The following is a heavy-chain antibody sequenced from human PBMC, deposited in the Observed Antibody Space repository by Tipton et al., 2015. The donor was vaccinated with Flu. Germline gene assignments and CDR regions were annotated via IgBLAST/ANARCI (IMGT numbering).Heavy chain of an antibody. J-gene: IGHJ6*02. CDR1: GFTFSTSS. CDR2: IVVGSGNT. D-gene: IGHD3-9*01. CDR3: AADVARAGNYYVLDV. V-gene: IGHV1-58*02. Sequence: QLVQSGPEVEKPGTSVKVSCMASGFTFSTSSMQWVRQARGQRLEWMGWIVVGSGNTHYAEKFQERVTITRDMSTNTVYMELYSLKSEDTAVYYCAADVARAGNYYVLDVWGRGTTVTVSS.